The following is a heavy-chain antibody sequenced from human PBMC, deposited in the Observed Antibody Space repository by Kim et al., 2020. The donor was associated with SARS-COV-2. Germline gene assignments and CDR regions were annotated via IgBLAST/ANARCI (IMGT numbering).Heavy chain of an antibody. J-gene: IGHJ4*02. Sequence: VRGRFPLSRDNSKNTLSLQMNSLRAEDTAVYYCAKGRRGKSVYGDYVGDYWGQGTLVTVSS. CDR3: AKGRRGKSVYGDYVGDY. D-gene: IGHD4-17*01. V-gene: IGHV3-23*01.